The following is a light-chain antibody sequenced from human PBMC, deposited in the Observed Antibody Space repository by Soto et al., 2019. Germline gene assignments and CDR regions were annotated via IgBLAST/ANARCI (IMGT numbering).Light chain of an antibody. V-gene: IGKV3-20*01. CDR3: QQYGSSPRT. CDR1: QSVSSSY. CDR2: AAS. J-gene: IGKJ1*01. Sequence: IVLTQSPGTLSLSPGERATLSCRASQSVSSSYLAWYQQKPGRAPRLLIYAASTRASGIPDRFSGSGSGTDFTLTISRLEPDDFAVYYCQQYGSSPRTFGQGTRVEIK.